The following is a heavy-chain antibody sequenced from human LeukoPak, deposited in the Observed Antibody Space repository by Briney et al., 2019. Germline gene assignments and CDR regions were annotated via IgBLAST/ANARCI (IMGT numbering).Heavy chain of an antibody. CDR1: GGTFSSYA. V-gene: IGHV1-69*01. Sequence: SVKVSCKASGGTFSSYAISWVRQAPGQGLEWMGGIIPIFGTANYAQKFQGRVTITADESTSTAYTELSSLRSEDTAVYYCARVQWELQNNWFDPWGQGTLVTVSS. D-gene: IGHD1-26*01. CDR3: ARVQWELQNNWFDP. CDR2: IIPIFGTA. J-gene: IGHJ5*02.